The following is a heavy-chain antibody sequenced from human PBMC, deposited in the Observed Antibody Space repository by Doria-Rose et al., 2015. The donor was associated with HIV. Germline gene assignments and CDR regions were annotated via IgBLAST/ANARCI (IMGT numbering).Heavy chain of an antibody. J-gene: IGHJ4*02. CDR2: IFSDDDR. CDR3: ARIKSSRWYHKYYFDF. V-gene: IGHV2-26*01. D-gene: IGHD6-13*01. CDR1: GVSLSSPGMG. Sequence: QVTLKESGPVLVKPTETLTLTCTVSGVSLSSPGMGVSWIRQPPGKALEWLANIFSDDDRSYKTSLKSRLTISRGTSTSQVVLTMTDMDPVDTATYYCARIKSSRWYHKYYFDFWGQGTLVIVSA.